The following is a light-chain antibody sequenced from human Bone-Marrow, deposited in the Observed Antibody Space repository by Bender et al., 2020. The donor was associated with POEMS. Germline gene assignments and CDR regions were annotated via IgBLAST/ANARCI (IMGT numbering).Light chain of an antibody. CDR1: SSDVGAYNY. V-gene: IGLV2-14*03. CDR3: CSYAASSTYV. Sequence: QSALTQPASVSGSPGQSITISCTGTSSDVGAYNYVSWYRHHPAKVPKLLIFDVTERPSGVSTRFSGSKSGTTASLTISGLQAEDEADYYCCSYAASSTYVFGSGTKVTVL. CDR2: DVT. J-gene: IGLJ1*01.